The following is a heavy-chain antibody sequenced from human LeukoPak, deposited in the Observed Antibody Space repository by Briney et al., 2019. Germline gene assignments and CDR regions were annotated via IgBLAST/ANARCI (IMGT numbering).Heavy chain of an antibody. Sequence: ASVKVSCKASGYTFPSYFMHWVRQAPGQGLEWMGIINPTGGSTTYAQKFQGRVTITADESTSTAYMELSSLRSEDTAVYYCARDPDIAAAAYGDLRDYWGQGTLVTVSS. CDR1: GYTFPSYF. CDR3: ARDPDIAAAAYGDLRDY. CDR2: INPTGGST. V-gene: IGHV1-46*01. D-gene: IGHD6-13*01. J-gene: IGHJ4*02.